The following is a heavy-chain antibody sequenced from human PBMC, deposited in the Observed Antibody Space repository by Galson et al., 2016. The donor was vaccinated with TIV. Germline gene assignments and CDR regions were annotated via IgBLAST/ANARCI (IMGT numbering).Heavy chain of an antibody. Sequence: PALVKPTQTLTLTCTFSGFSLNTDGMCVNWIRQPPGKALECLARIDWDDDKSYTSSLKTRLTISKDTSKNQVVLTMTNMDPVDTATYYCARISGYYDSSGHYIPRSFDYWGQGALVTVSS. J-gene: IGHJ4*02. CDR3: ARISGYYDSSGHYIPRSFDY. CDR2: IDWDDDK. CDR1: GFSLNTDGMC. D-gene: IGHD3-22*01. V-gene: IGHV2-70*11.